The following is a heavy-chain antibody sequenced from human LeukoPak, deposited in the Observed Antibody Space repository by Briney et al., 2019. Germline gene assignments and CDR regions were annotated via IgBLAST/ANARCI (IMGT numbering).Heavy chain of an antibody. Sequence: GGSLRLSCAASGFTFSSYSMNWVRQAPGKGLEWVSYISVSGNTIYYADSVKGRFTISRDSARNSLHLQMNSLRSEDTAMYYCARDIREMATDYWGQGTLVTVSS. CDR1: GFTFSSYS. CDR3: ARDIREMATDY. CDR2: ISVSGNTI. V-gene: IGHV3-48*01. D-gene: IGHD5-24*01. J-gene: IGHJ4*02.